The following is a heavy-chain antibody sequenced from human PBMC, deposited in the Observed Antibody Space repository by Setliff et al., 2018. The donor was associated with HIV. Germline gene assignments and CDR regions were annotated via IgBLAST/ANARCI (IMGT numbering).Heavy chain of an antibody. J-gene: IGHJ4*02. CDR2: VYVSGNT. CDR1: GVSVRNFY. Sequence: PSETLSLTCSVSGVSVRNFYWSWLRQTAGKGLEWIGRVYVSGNTNSNPSLKSRVTMSLDRAKNQVSLKLSSVTAADTAVYYCASLNYYDSSGYYPHWGQGTLVTVSS. D-gene: IGHD3-22*01. V-gene: IGHV4-4*07. CDR3: ASLNYYDSSGYYPH.